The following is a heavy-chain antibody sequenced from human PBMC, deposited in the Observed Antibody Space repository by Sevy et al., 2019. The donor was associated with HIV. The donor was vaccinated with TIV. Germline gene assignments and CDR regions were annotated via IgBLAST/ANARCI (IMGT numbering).Heavy chain of an antibody. V-gene: IGHV3-49*03. D-gene: IGHD6-19*01. J-gene: IGHJ6*03. CDR3: TRPLWLQSYYYYYMDV. CDR2: IRSKAYGGTT. CDR1: GFTFGDYA. Sequence: GGSLRLSCTASGFTFGDYAMSWFRRAPGKGLEWVGFIRSKAYGGTTEYAASVKGRFTISRDDSKSIAYLQMNSLKTEDTAVYYCTRPLWLQSYYYYYMDVWGKGTTVTVSS.